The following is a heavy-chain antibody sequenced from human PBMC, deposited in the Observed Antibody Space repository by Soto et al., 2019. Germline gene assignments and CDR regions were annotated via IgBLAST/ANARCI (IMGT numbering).Heavy chain of an antibody. V-gene: IGHV3-23*01. CDR2: ITGSGGGT. D-gene: IGHD2-2*01. CDR3: ARVPDCSSTSCPRWGAFDI. CDR1: GFTFSTYD. J-gene: IGHJ3*02. Sequence: GGSLRLSCAASGFTFSTYDMSWVRQAPGKGLEWVSGITGSGGGTYFADSVKGRFTISRDNSKNTLYLQMNSLRAEDTAVYYCARVPDCSSTSCPRWGAFDIWGQGTMVTVSS.